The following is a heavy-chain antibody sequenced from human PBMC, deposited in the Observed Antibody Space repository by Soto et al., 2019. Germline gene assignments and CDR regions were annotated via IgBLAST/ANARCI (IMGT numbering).Heavy chain of an antibody. D-gene: IGHD1-26*01. Sequence: QVQLVQSGAEVKKPGASVKVSCKASGYTFTSYAMHWVRQAPGQRLEWMGWINAGNGNTKYSQKFQGRVTITRDTSASKAYMELSSLRSEDTAVYYCARGGSLYGYFDLWGRGTLVTVSS. V-gene: IGHV1-3*01. CDR3: ARGGSLYGYFDL. J-gene: IGHJ2*01. CDR1: GYTFTSYA. CDR2: INAGNGNT.